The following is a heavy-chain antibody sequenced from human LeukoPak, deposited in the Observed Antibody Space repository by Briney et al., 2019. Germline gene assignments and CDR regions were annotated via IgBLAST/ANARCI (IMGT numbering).Heavy chain of an antibody. CDR3: AKDRSLLWSPRSYFDY. CDR1: GFTFSSYA. CDR2: ISSSGGST. V-gene: IGHV3-23*01. D-gene: IGHD3-10*01. Sequence: PGGSLRLSCAASGFTFSSYAMSWVRQAPGNGLEWVSAISSSGGSTYYADSVKGRFTISRDNSKNTLYLQMNSLRAEDTAVYYCAKDRSLLWSPRSYFDYWGQGTLVTVSS. J-gene: IGHJ4*02.